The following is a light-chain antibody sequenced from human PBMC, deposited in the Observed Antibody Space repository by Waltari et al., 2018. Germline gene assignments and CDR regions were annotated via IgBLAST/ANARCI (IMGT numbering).Light chain of an antibody. Sequence: YDLTQPPSVSVSPGQTAALTCSGDGLPQQYTFWYQQKSGQAPVLVMYDDNKRPSGIPGRFSGSSAGTVATLTITGAQVDDEADYYCYSKDTDGGSQGKIGGGTKLTVL. CDR1: GLPQQY. J-gene: IGLJ2*01. CDR2: DDN. V-gene: IGLV3-10*01. CDR3: YSKDTDGGSQGK.